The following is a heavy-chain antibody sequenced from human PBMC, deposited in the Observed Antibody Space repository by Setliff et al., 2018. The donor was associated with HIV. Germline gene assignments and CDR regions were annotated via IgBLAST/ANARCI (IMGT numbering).Heavy chain of an antibody. CDR2: INTNTGNP. CDR3: ARDPRPLTIFAVVATNFYYYMDV. V-gene: IGHV7-4-1*02. CDR1: GYTFTSYA. D-gene: IGHD3-3*01. J-gene: IGHJ6*03. Sequence: GASVKVSCKASGYTFTSYAMNWVRQAPGQGLEWMGWINTNTGNPTYAQDFTGRFVFSMDTSVSTAYLQISSLGAEDTAVYYCARDPRPLTIFAVVATNFYYYMDVWGTGTTVTVSS.